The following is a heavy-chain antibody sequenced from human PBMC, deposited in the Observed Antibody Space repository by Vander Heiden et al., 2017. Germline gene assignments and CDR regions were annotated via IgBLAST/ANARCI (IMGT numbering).Heavy chain of an antibody. D-gene: IGHD4-17*01. J-gene: IGHJ4*02. CDR3: ARGVYGGTKYYFDY. CDR2: IIPIFGTA. V-gene: IGHV1-69*01. CDR1: GGTFSSYS. Sequence: RKPGSSVKVSCKASGGTFSSYSISWVRQAPGQGLEWMGGIIPIFGTANYAQKFQGRVTITADESTSTAYMELSSLRSEDTAVYYCARGVYGGTKYYFDYWGQGTLVTVSS.